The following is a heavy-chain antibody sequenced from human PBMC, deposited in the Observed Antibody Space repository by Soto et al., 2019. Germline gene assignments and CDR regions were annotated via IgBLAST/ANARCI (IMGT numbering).Heavy chain of an antibody. CDR1: GFTFSSYA. V-gene: IGHV3-23*01. CDR2: VGGSGEYT. CDR3: AKVLTGYYYYFEY. Sequence: GGSLRLSCAASGFTFSSYAMIWVRQAPGKGLEWVSGVGGSGEYTYYADSVKGRFTISRDNSKNTVYLQISSLRAEDTAVYYCAKVLTGYYYYFEYWGQGTLVTVSS. D-gene: IGHD3-9*01. J-gene: IGHJ4*02.